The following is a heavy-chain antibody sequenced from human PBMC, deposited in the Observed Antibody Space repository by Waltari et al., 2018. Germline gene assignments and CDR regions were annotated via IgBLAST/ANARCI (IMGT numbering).Heavy chain of an antibody. CDR2: MSYNGAT. CDR1: GGSITSNRHY. V-gene: IGHV4-39*02. J-gene: IGHJ3*01. D-gene: IGHD5-12*01. Sequence: QLQLQESGPGLGKPSETLSLTCIVSGGSITSNRHYWAWIRQPPGQGLEWIGTMSYNGATYGSPSLKSRVTVSRDTSKNHLCLKLGSVTAADTAVYYCATYIGASIGTAAFDVWGQGTMVTVSS. CDR3: ATYIGASIGTAAFDV.